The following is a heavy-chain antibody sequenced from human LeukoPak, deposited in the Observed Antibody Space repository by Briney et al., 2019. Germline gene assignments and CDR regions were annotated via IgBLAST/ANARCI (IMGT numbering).Heavy chain of an antibody. J-gene: IGHJ3*02. CDR3: ARNFPSSSDAFDI. D-gene: IGHD6-6*01. Sequence: PGGSLRLSCAASGFTFSSYGMSWVRQAPGKGLEWVSAISGSGGSTYYADSVKGRFTISRDNSKNTLYLQMNSLRAEDTAVYYCARNFPSSSDAFDIWGQGTMVTVSS. CDR1: GFTFSSYG. CDR2: ISGSGGST. V-gene: IGHV3-23*01.